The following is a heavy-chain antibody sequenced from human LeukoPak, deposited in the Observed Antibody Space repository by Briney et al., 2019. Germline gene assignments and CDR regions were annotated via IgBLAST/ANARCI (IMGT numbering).Heavy chain of an antibody. Sequence: GGSLRLSCAASGFTFSNAWMNWVRQAPGKGLEWVGRIKSKTDGGTTDYAAPVKGRFTISRDDSKNTLYLQMNSLKTEDTAVYYCTTAIYSYGYGGFDYWGQGTLVTVSS. J-gene: IGHJ4*02. CDR2: IKSKTDGGTT. D-gene: IGHD5-18*01. CDR3: TTAIYSYGYGGFDY. V-gene: IGHV3-15*07. CDR1: GFTFSNAW.